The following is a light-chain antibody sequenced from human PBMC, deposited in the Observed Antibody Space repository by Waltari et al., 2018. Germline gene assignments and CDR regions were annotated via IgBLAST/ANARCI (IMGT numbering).Light chain of an antibody. V-gene: IGKV4-1*01. CDR2: WAS. J-gene: IGKJ2*01. Sequence: DIVMTQSPESLAVSLGWRGTINRTALQSVLHTSNNRNYLAWYQQKPGQPPKLLIYWASTRQPGVPDRFSGSGSGTDFTLTISSLQAEDVAVYSCHQYYSAPFTFGQGTRLEIK. CDR3: HQYYSAPFT. CDR1: QSVLHTSNNRNY.